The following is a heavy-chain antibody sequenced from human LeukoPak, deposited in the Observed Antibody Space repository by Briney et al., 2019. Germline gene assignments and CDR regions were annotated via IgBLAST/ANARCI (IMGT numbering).Heavy chain of an antibody. V-gene: IGHV4-39*01. Sequence: SETLSLTCTVSGDSISSTTYWWGWIRQSPGKGLEWIGSMSYVGITSYNPSLKSRATISVDTSKNQFSLMLNSVTAADTAVYYCTRLPLDYSLDHWGQGTPVSVSS. CDR2: MSYVGIT. CDR3: TRLPLDYSLDH. D-gene: IGHD4-11*01. CDR1: GDSISSTTYW. J-gene: IGHJ4*02.